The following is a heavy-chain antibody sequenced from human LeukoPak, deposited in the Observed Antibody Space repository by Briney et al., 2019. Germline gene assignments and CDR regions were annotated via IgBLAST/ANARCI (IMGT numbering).Heavy chain of an antibody. CDR1: GFTFSSYA. D-gene: IGHD6-13*01. CDR2: ISGSGGST. J-gene: IGHJ4*02. CDR3: AKDLWVRIAAAGVYYFDY. Sequence: GGSLRLSCAASGFTFSSYAMSWVRQAPGKGLEWVSAISGSGGSTYYADSVKGRFTISRDNSKNTLYLQMNSLRAEDTAVYYCAKDLWVRIAAAGVYYFDYWGQGTLVTVSS. V-gene: IGHV3-23*01.